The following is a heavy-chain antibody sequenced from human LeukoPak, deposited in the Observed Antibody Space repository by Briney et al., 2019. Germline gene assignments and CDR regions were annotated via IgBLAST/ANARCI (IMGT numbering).Heavy chain of an antibody. V-gene: IGHV4-59*01. CDR2: IYYSGST. D-gene: IGHD3-10*01. Sequence: TSETLSLTCTVPGGSISSYYWSWIRQPPGKGLEWIGYIYYSGSTNYNPSLKSRVTISVDTSKNQFSLKLSAVAAADTAVYYCARGNTMVRGVISFDHWGQGTLVTVSS. CDR1: GGSISSYY. J-gene: IGHJ4*02. CDR3: ARGNTMVRGVISFDH.